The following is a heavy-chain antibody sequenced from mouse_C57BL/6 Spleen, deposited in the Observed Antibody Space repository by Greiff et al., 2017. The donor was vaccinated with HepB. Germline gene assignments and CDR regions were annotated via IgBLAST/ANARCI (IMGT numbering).Heavy chain of an antibody. CDR3: ARSGGNYFDY. J-gene: IGHJ2*01. D-gene: IGHD3-1*01. CDR2: IYPGDGDT. Sequence: QVQLQQSGPELVKPGASVKISCKASGYAFSSSWMNWVKQRPGKGLEWIGRIYPGDGDTNYNGKFKGKATLTADESSSTAYMQLSSLTSEDSAVYFCARSGGNYFDYWGQGTTLTVSS. V-gene: IGHV1-82*01. CDR1: GYAFSSSW.